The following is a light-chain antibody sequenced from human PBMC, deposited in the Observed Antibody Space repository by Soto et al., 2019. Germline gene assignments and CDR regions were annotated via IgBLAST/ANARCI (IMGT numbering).Light chain of an antibody. V-gene: IGKV3-15*01. CDR3: QQFNNWPHT. CDR2: VAS. J-gene: IGKJ5*01. Sequence: ERVLMEARRIITMSPGERATLSCRASQSVNQKLGWYQQKPGQAPRLLIYVASYRATGIPARFSGSGSGTEYTLTISNLQAEDFAVYYCQQFNNWPHTFGQGTRLEIK. CDR1: QSVNQK.